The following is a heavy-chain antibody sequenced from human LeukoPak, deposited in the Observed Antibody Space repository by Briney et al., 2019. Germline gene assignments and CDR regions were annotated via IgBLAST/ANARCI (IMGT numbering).Heavy chain of an antibody. J-gene: IGHJ4*02. CDR2: MNPNSGNT. CDR1: GYTFTSYD. V-gene: IGHV1-8*01. D-gene: IGHD2-2*01. CDR3: ARRYCSSTSCHYFDY. Sequence: ASVKVSCKASGYTFTSYDINWVRQATGQGLEWMGWMNPNSGNTGYAQKFQGRVNMTRNTSISTAYMGLGSLRSEDTAVYYCARRYCSSTSCHYFDYWGQGTLVTVSS.